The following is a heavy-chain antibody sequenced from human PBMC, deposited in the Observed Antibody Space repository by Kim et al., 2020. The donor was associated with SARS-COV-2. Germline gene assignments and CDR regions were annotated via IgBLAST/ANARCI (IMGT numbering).Heavy chain of an antibody. CDR3: ARHQELGPYDAFDI. D-gene: IGHD3-10*01. J-gene: IGHJ3*02. Sequence: NPSLKSRVTISVDTSKNQFSLKLSSVTAADTAVYYCARHQELGPYDAFDIWGQGTMVTVSS. V-gene: IGHV4-59*08.